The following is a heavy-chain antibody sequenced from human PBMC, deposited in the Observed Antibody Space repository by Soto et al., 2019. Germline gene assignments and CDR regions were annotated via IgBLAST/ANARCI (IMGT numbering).Heavy chain of an antibody. J-gene: IGHJ6*02. V-gene: IGHV3-33*01. Sequence: QVQLVESGGGVVQPGRSLRLSCAKSGFTFSTYGMHWVRQAPGKGLEWVAVIWYDGSNKYYGDSVKGRFTISRDNSKNTLYLQMNSLRAEDTAVYYCARWGVGQGMDVWGQGTTVTVSS. CDR2: IWYDGSNK. CDR3: ARWGVGQGMDV. D-gene: IGHD3-10*01. CDR1: GFTFSTYG.